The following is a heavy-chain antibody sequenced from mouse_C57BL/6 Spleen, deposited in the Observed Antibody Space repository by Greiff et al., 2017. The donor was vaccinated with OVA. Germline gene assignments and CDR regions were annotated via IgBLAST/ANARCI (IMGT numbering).Heavy chain of an antibody. Sequence: EVQLQQSGTVLARPGASVKMSCKTSGYTFTSYWMHWVKQRPGQGLEWIGAIYPGNSDTSYNQQFKGKAKLTAVTSASTAYMELSSLTNEDSAVYYCTRSEPLRYSAWFAYWGQGTLVTVSA. J-gene: IGHJ3*01. CDR3: TRSEPLRYSAWFAY. D-gene: IGHD1-1*01. CDR2: IYPGNSDT. CDR1: GYTFTSYW. V-gene: IGHV1-5*01.